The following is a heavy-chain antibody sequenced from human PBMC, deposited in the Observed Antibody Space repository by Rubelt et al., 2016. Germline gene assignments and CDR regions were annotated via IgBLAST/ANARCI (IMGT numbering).Heavy chain of an antibody. D-gene: IGHD2-2*01. J-gene: IGHJ6*02. CDR2: IKSKTDGGTT. CDR3: TTVVVVPAAKGYGMDV. Sequence: VQLQQWGAGLLKPSETLSLTCAVYGGSFSGYYWSWIRQAPGKGLEWVGRIKSKTDGGTTDYAAPVNGGFTILRDDSKNRLYLQMNSLKTEDTAVYYCTTVVVVPAAKGYGMDVWGQGTTVTVSS. CDR1: GGSFSGYY. V-gene: IGHV3-15*07.